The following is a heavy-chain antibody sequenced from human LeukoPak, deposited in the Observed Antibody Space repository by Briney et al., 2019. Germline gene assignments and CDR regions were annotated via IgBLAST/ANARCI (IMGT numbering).Heavy chain of an antibody. CDR3: AREDDIVVVPAATGWSDNWFDP. Sequence: SETLSLTCTVSGGSISSGGYYWRWIRQHPGKGLEWIGYIYYSGSTNYNPSLKSRVTMSVDTSKNQFSLKLSSVTAADTAVYYCAREDDIVVVPAATGWSDNWFDPWGQGTLVTVSS. V-gene: IGHV4-61*08. J-gene: IGHJ5*02. CDR2: IYYSGST. D-gene: IGHD2-2*01. CDR1: GGSISSGGYY.